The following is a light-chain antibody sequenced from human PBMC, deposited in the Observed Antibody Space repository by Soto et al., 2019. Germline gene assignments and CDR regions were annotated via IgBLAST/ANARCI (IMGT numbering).Light chain of an antibody. CDR2: GAS. J-gene: IGKJ4*01. V-gene: IGKV3-15*01. CDR1: QGVSNN. CDR3: QQYNNWPLT. Sequence: EIVMTQSPATLSVSPGERATLSCRASQGVSNNVAWYQQKPGQAPRLLMYGASTRATGIPARFSGSGSGTEFTLTISSLQSEDFAVYYCQQYNNWPLTFGGGTTVEIK.